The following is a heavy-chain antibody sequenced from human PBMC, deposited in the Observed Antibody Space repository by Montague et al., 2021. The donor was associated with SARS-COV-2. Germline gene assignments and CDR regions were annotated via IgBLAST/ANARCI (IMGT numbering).Heavy chain of an antibody. V-gene: IGHV3-74*01. CDR3: ARGGFNHGFDV. J-gene: IGHJ3*01. CDR2: IDNDGRGT. CDR1: GFNFRSYY. Sequence: SLRLSCAASGFNFRSYYIHWVRQAPGSGLVWVSRIDNDGRGTIYADSVKSRFTISRDNAKNTLFLQMNSLRADDTAVYYCARGGFNHGFDVWGQGTVVTVSS.